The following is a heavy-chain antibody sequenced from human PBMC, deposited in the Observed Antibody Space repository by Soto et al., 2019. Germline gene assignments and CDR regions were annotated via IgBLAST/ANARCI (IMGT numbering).Heavy chain of an antibody. Sequence: GGSLRLSCAASGFTFSSYGMHWVRQAPGKGLEWVAVISYDGSNKYYADSVKGRFTISRDNSKNTLYLQMNSLRAEDTAVYYCATPGYSSSWYESMDYYYGIDGWGQGTTVTVSS. CDR2: ISYDGSNK. CDR3: ATPGYSSSWYESMDYYYGIDG. J-gene: IGHJ6*02. D-gene: IGHD6-13*01. V-gene: IGHV3-30*03. CDR1: GFTFSSYG.